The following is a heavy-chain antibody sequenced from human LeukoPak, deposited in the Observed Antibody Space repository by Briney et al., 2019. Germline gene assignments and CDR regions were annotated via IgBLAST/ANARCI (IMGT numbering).Heavy chain of an antibody. CDR2: IYYSGST. D-gene: IGHD3-22*01. CDR3: ARDEGVDASGYYSYWYFDL. J-gene: IGHJ2*01. Sequence: SETLSLTCTVSGGSISRYSWNWIRQPPGKGLKWIGYIYYSGSTNYNPSLKSRVTISVDTSKNHFSLKLSSVTAADTAVYYCARDEGVDASGYYSYWYFDLWGRGTLVTVSS. V-gene: IGHV4-59*01. CDR1: GGSISRYS.